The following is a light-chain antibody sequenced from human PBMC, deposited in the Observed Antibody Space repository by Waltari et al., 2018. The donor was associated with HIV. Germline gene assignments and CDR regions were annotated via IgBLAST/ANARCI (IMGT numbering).Light chain of an antibody. V-gene: IGKV3-15*01. CDR2: DIS. Sequence: ETVMTQSPATLSVSPGEGVTLSCRASQSLTTQLAWYQQKHGQPPRLLIYDISMRATGIPVRFSGSGSGTDFTLAITSLQSEDFAVYYCQQYGSWPLTFGGGTKVEIK. J-gene: IGKJ4*01. CDR3: QQYGSWPLT. CDR1: QSLTTQ.